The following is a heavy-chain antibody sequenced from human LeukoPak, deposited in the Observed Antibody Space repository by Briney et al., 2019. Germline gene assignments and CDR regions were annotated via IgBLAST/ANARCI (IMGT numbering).Heavy chain of an antibody. CDR1: GYTLTELS. CDR3: ARGSGRNYYYMDV. J-gene: IGHJ6*03. V-gene: IGHV1-2*02. Sequence: ASVKVSCKVSGYTLTELSMHWVRQAPGQGLEWMGWINPNSGGTNYAQKFQGRVTMTRDTSISTAYMELSRLRSDDTAVYYCARGSGRNYYYMDVWGKGTTVTISS. D-gene: IGHD1-1*01. CDR2: INPNSGGT.